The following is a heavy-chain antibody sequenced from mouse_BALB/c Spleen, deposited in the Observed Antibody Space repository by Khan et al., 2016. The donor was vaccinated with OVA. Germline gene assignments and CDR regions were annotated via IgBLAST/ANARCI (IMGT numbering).Heavy chain of an antibody. Sequence: EVQLQESGGGLVKPGGSLKLSCAASGFTFSTFAMSWVRQTPEMRLEWVTTINSDGDYTYYPDSVTGRFTVSRDNARNTLYLQMSSLRSEDTAMDYCARSPYGNFAYWGQGTLVTVSA. D-gene: IGHD2-1*01. CDR1: GFTFSTFA. CDR2: INSDGDYT. CDR3: ARSPYGNFAY. J-gene: IGHJ3*01. V-gene: IGHV5-9-3*01.